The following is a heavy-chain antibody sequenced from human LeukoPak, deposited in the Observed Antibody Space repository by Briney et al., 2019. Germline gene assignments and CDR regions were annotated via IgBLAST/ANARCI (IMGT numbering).Heavy chain of an antibody. CDR3: AREYSSSWFRWFDP. J-gene: IGHJ5*02. Sequence: PGGSLRLSCAASGFTFSDYYMSWIRQAPGKGLEWVSYISSSGSTIYYADSVKGRFTISRDNAKNSLYLQMNSLRAEDTAVYYCAREYSSSWFRWFDPWGQGTLVTVCS. D-gene: IGHD6-13*01. CDR1: GFTFSDYY. CDR2: ISSSGSTI. V-gene: IGHV3-11*01.